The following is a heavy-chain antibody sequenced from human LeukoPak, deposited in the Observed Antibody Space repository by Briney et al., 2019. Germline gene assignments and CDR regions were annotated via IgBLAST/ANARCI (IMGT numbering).Heavy chain of an antibody. D-gene: IGHD3-16*01. CDR1: GSTFSSYG. J-gene: IGHJ4*02. Sequence: GGSLRLSCAASGSTFSSYGMHWVRQAPGKGLEWVAFIRYDGSNIYYADSVKGRFTISRDNSKNTLYLQMNSLRAEDTAVYYCAKDYTIWGSYYFDYWGQGTLVTVSS. V-gene: IGHV3-30*02. CDR3: AKDYTIWGSYYFDY. CDR2: IRYDGSNI.